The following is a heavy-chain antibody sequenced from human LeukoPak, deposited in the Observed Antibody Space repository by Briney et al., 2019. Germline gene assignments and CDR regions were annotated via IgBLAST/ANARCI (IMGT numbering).Heavy chain of an antibody. Sequence: GGSLRLSCAASGFTFDDYAMHWVRQAPGKGLEWVSGISWNSGSIGYADSVKGRFTISRDNAKNSLYLQMNSLRAEDTALYYCAKGRYDILTGYLSDPWGQGTLVTVSS. CDR3: AKGRYDILTGYLSDP. D-gene: IGHD3-9*01. V-gene: IGHV3-9*01. CDR2: ISWNSGSI. J-gene: IGHJ5*02. CDR1: GFTFDDYA.